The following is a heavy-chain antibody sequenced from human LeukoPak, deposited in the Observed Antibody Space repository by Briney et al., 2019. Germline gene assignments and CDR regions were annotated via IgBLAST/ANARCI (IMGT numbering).Heavy chain of an antibody. CDR3: ARERLGELSLSYYFDY. CDR1: GYSISSGYY. J-gene: IGHJ4*02. Sequence: PSEPLSLTCTVSGYSISSGYYWGWIRQPPGKGLEWIGCIYHSGSTYYNPSLKSRATISVDTSKNQFYLNLSSVSAADTAVYYCARERLGELSLSYYFDYWGQGTLVTVSS. CDR2: IYHSGST. V-gene: IGHV4-38-2*02. D-gene: IGHD3-16*02.